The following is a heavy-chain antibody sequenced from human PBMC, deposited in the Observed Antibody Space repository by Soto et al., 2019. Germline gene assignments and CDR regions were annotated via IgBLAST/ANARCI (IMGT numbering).Heavy chain of an antibody. V-gene: IGHV1-69*13. CDR3: ARSTRLLWFGNRNWFDP. CDR1: GGTFSSYA. D-gene: IGHD3-10*01. Sequence: SVKVSCKASGGTFSSYAISWVRQAPGQGLEWMGGIIPIFGTANYAQKFQGRVTITADESTSTAYMELSSLRSEDTAVYYCARSTRLLWFGNRNWFDPWGQGTLVTVSS. J-gene: IGHJ5*02. CDR2: IIPIFGTA.